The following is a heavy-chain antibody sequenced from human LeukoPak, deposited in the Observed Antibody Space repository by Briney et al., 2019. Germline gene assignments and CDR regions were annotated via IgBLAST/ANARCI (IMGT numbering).Heavy chain of an antibody. CDR1: GASVSSASY. CDR2: IYNGVNA. J-gene: IGHJ5*02. V-gene: IGHV4-61*01. Sequence: SETLSLTCTVSGASVSSASYWTWLRQPPGKGVEWIAHIYNGVNANYNPSLKSRVTISVDTYKNQFSLRLNSVTAADTAVYYCARSRAFNSGAFDPWGQGSLVTVSS. D-gene: IGHD1-26*01. CDR3: ARSRAFNSGAFDP.